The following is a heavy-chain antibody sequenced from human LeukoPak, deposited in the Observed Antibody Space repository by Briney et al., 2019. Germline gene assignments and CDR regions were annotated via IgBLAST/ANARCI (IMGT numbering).Heavy chain of an antibody. CDR3: ARWEIRGTAHQLDY. CDR1: GFTLSSHW. D-gene: IGHD1-7*01. Sequence: GGSLRLSCAASGFTLSSHWITWVRQAPGKGLEWVANINQDRSAKYYVDSVRGRFTISRDNAKNSMHLQMNSLRAEDTAVYCCARWEIRGTAHQLDYWGQGTLVTVSS. J-gene: IGHJ4*02. V-gene: IGHV3-7*01. CDR2: INQDRSAK.